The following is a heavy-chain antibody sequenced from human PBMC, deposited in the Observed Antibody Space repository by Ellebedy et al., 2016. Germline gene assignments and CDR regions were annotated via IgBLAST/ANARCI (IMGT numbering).Heavy chain of an antibody. V-gene: IGHV4-34*01. CDR2: INHSGST. D-gene: IGHD3-10*01. Sequence: SETLSLTXAVYGGSFSGYYWSWIRQPPGKGLEWIGEINHSGSTNYNPSLKSRVTISVDTSKNQFSLKLSSVTAADTAVYYCARVGDYYGSGSYWGHYYYYYGMDVWGQGTTVTVSS. J-gene: IGHJ6*02. CDR3: ARVGDYYGSGSYWGHYYYYYGMDV. CDR1: GGSFSGYY.